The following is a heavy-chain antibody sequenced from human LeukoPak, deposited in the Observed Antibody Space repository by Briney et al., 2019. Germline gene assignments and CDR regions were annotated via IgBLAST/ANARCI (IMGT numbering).Heavy chain of an antibody. CDR3: ARAGGYGLIDY. CDR1: GGSISSYY. D-gene: IGHD5-18*01. CDR2: IYHSGST. Sequence: PSETLSLTCTVSGGSISSYYWSWIRQPPGKGLEWIGEIYHSGSTNYNPSLKSRVTISLDTSKNQFSLKVGSMTAADTAVYYCARAGGYGLIDYWGQGTMVTVSS. V-gene: IGHV4-59*12. J-gene: IGHJ4*02.